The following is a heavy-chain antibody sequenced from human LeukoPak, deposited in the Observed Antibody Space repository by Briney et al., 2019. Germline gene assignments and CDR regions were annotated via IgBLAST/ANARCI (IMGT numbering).Heavy chain of an antibody. CDR1: GYTFTSYG. CDR3: ARDFHSSGYYHYFHY. J-gene: IGHJ4*02. Sequence: ASVKVSCKASGYTFTSYGISWVRQAPGQALEWMGWISGYNGNTNYAQKLQGRVTMTTDTSTSTAYMELRSLRSDDTAVYYCARDFHSSGYYHYFHYWGQGILVTVSS. CDR2: ISGYNGNT. V-gene: IGHV1-18*01. D-gene: IGHD3-22*01.